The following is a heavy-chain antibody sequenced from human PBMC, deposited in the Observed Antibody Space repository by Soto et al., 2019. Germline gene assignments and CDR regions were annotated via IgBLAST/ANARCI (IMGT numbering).Heavy chain of an antibody. Sequence: EVQLVESGGGWVQPGGSLRLSCAASGFTVSTSYMSWVRQAPGKGLEWVSVFYGGGTTYDADSVKDRFTISRDNSQNTLFLQMNSLRAEDTAVYYCARGSVKYCFDYWGQGTLVTVSS. CDR1: GFTVSTSY. J-gene: IGHJ4*02. D-gene: IGHD6-6*01. V-gene: IGHV3-66*01. CDR2: FYGGGTT. CDR3: ARGSVKYCFDY.